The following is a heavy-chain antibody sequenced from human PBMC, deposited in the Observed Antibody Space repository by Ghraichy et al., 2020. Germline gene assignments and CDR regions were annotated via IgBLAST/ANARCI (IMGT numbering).Heavy chain of an antibody. D-gene: IGHD3-22*01. CDR2: ISYDGSNK. V-gene: IGHV3-30*04. CDR3: ARGSTMIVVVISGN. Sequence: GGSLRLSCAASGFTFSSYAMHWVRQAPGKGLEWVAVISYDGSNKYYADSVKGRFTISRDNSKNTLYLQMNSLRAEDTAVYYCARGSTMIVVVISGNWGQGTLVTVSS. CDR1: GFTFSSYA. J-gene: IGHJ1*01.